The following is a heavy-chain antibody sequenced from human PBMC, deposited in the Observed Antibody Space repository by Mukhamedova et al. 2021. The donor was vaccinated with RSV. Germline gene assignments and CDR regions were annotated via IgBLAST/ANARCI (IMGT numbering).Heavy chain of an antibody. Sequence: AMSWVRQAPGKGLEWVSAISGSGGSTYYADSVKGRFTISRDNSKNTLYLQMNSLRAEDTAVYYCAKDYGDYNRLGWYFDLWGRGT. V-gene: IGHV3-23*01. D-gene: IGHD4-17*01. CDR3: AKDYGDYNRLGWYFDL. CDR1: A. CDR2: ISGSGGST. J-gene: IGHJ2*01.